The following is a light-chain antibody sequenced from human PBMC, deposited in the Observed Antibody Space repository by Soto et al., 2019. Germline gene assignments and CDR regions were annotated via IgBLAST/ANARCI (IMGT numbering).Light chain of an antibody. Sequence: EIVLTQSPATLSLSPGESATLSCRASQSINRHLAWYRQKPGQAPRLLIYDASNRATGIPARFSGSGSGTDFPLPTSGLGPKDFGVYSCQKRSNWPPVTFGGGTKVEIK. V-gene: IGKV3-11*01. CDR2: DAS. CDR1: QSINRH. J-gene: IGKJ4*01. CDR3: QKRSNWPPVT.